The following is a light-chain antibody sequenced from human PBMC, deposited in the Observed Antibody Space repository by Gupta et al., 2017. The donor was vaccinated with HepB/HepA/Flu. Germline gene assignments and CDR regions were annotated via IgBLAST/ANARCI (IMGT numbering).Light chain of an antibody. V-gene: IGKV2-40*01. CDR1: QRLLNSDNGNTY. CDR2: TVS. Sequence: DIVMTQTPLSLPVTPGEPASISCRSSQRLLNSDNGNTYLDWYLQKPGQSPQLLIYTVSYRASGVPDRFSGSGSGTDFTLRISRVEADDAGVYYCMQRIEFPRTFGQGTKVEIK. CDR3: MQRIEFPRT. J-gene: IGKJ1*01.